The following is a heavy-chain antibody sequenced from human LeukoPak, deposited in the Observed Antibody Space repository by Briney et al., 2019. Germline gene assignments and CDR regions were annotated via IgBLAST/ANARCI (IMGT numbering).Heavy chain of an antibody. CDR1: GSSINSYY. J-gene: IGHJ4*02. D-gene: IGHD2-15*01. CDR3: SRLGYCSGGCCYFDY. Sequence: SETLSLTCTVSGSSINSYYWSWIRQPPGKGLEWLGYMHYSADNNNNPSVRSRVTISLDASKNQVSLRLSSVSAADKAVYYCSRLGYCSGGCCYFDYWGQGILVTVSS. V-gene: IGHV4-59*08. CDR2: MHYSADN.